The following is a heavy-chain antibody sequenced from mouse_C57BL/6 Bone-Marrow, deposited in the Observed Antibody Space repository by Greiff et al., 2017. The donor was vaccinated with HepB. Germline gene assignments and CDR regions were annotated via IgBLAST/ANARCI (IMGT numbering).Heavy chain of an antibody. CDR2: ISNLAYSS. CDR3: ARQGTTVVRYFDV. D-gene: IGHD1-1*01. CDR1: GFTFSDYG. V-gene: IGHV5-15*01. J-gene: IGHJ1*03. Sequence: EVKLVESGGGLVQPGGSLKLSCAASGFTFSDYGMAWVRQAPRKGPEWVAFISNLAYSSYYADTVTGRFTISRENAKNTLYLEMSSRRSEDTAMYYCARQGTTVVRYFDVWGTGTTVTVSS.